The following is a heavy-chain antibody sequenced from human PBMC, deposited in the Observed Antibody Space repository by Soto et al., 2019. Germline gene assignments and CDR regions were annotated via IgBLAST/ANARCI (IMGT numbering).Heavy chain of an antibody. D-gene: IGHD2-21*02. CDR1: GFTVSSHY. V-gene: IGHV3-53*01. CDR3: ARGILSVTRKFYFDS. CDR2: IYIGGTT. Sequence: EVQLVESGGGLIQPGGSLRLSCAASGFTVSSHYMSWVRQAPGGGLEWVSLIYIGGTTYYADSVKGRFTISRDNSKNTLYLQMNTLRAEDTALYYCARGILSVTRKFYFDSWGQGTLVTVSS. J-gene: IGHJ4*02.